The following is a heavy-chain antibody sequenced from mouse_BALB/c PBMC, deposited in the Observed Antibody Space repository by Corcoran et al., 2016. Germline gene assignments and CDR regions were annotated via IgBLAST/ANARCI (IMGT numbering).Heavy chain of an antibody. CDR1: GYSFTGYY. CDR2: ISCYNGAT. D-gene: IGHD2-1*01. CDR3: ARYYGNYYAMDY. V-gene: IGHV1S34*01. Sequence: LVKTGASVKISCKASGYSFTGYYMHWVKQSHGKSLEWIGYISCYNGATSYNQKFKGKATFTVDTSSSTAYMQFNSLTSEDSAVYYCARYYGNYYAMDYWGQGTSVTFSS. J-gene: IGHJ4*01.